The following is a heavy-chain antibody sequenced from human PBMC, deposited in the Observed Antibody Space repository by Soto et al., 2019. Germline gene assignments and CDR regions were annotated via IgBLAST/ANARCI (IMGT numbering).Heavy chain of an antibody. CDR2: IIPIFSTT. CDR1: GGTFSNHA. D-gene: IGHD6-13*01. CDR3: ARGVAADGTLREDVFDI. V-gene: IGHV1-69*12. J-gene: IGHJ3*02. Sequence: QVHLVQSGAEVKKPGSSVKVSCKAPGGTFSNHAINWVRQAPGQGLEWMGRIIPIFSTTNYAQKFQGRVTKSADQSTNTADLELSSLKHDEPAVYHCARGVAADGTLREDVFDIGGQGTLVTVSS.